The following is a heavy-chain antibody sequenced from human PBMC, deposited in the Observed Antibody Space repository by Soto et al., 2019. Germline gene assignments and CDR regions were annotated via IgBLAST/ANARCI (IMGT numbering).Heavy chain of an antibody. V-gene: IGHV4-34*01. CDR3: ARSGRMYYYDSSGYYTGYYYYYYGMDV. CDR1: GGSFSGYY. CDR2: INHSGST. J-gene: IGHJ6*02. D-gene: IGHD3-22*01. Sequence: PSETLSLTCAVYGGSFSGYYWSWIRQPPGKGLEWIGEINHSGSTNYNPSLKSRVTISVDTSKKQFSLRLSSVTAADTAVYYCARSGRMYYYDSSGYYTGYYYYYYGMDVWGQGTTVTVSS.